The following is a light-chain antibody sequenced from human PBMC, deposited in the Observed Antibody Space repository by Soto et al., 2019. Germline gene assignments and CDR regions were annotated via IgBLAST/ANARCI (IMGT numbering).Light chain of an antibody. CDR1: QGISNY. Sequence: DIQMTQSPSSLSASVGDRVTITCRASQGISNYLAWYQQKPGKVPKTLIYAASTLQSGVPSRFSGSGSETEFTLTISGLQPEDVATYYCQKYNSARETFGPGTKVDI. J-gene: IGKJ3*01. CDR3: QKYNSARET. V-gene: IGKV1-27*01. CDR2: AAS.